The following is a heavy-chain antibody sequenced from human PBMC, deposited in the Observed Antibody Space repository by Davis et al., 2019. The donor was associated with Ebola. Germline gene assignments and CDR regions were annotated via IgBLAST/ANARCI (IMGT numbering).Heavy chain of an antibody. CDR3: ARDTRYFDY. D-gene: IGHD6-6*01. J-gene: IGHJ4*02. CDR2: INHSGST. CDR1: GGSFSGYY. V-gene: IGHV4-34*01. Sequence: MPSETLSLTCAVYGGSFSGYYWSWIRQPPGKGLEWIGEINHSGSTNYNPSLKSRVTISVDTSKNQFSLKLSSVTAADTAVYYCARDTRYFDYWGQGTLVTVSS.